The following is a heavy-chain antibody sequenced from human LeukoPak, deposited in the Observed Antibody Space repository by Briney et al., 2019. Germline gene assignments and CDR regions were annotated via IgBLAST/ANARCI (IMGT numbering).Heavy chain of an antibody. Sequence: SETLSLTCAVSGGSISSYYWSWIRQPAGKGLEWIGRIYTSGRTNYNPSLKSRVTMSVDTSKNQFPLKLSSVTAADTAVYYGASYYYESSGLREDYFDYWGQGTLVTVSS. J-gene: IGHJ4*02. V-gene: IGHV4-4*07. CDR2: IYTSGRT. D-gene: IGHD3-22*01. CDR1: GGSISSYY. CDR3: ASYYYESSGLREDYFDY.